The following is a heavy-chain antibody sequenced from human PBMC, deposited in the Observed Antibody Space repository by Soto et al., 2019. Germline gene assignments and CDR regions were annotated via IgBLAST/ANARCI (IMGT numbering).Heavy chain of an antibody. CDR1: GYTFTGYY. Sequence: QVQLVQSGAEVKKPGASVKVSCKASGYTFTGYYMHWVRQAPGQGLEWMGWINPNSGGTNYAHKFQGRVTMTRDTSITTAYMVLSRLRSDDTAVYYCARDVDRSSHLGYWGQGTLVTVSS. V-gene: IGHV1-2*02. J-gene: IGHJ4*02. CDR2: INPNSGGT. CDR3: ARDVDRSSHLGY. D-gene: IGHD5-12*01.